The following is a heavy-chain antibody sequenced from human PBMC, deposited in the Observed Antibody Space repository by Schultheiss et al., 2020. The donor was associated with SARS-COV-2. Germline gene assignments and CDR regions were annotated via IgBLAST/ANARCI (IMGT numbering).Heavy chain of an antibody. CDR1: GDSVSSNSAA. CDR3: AREDFWSGYMYYFDY. CDR2: TYYRSNWNN. V-gene: IGHV6-1*01. J-gene: IGHJ4*02. Sequence: SETLSLTCAISGDSVSSNSAAWNWIRQSPSRGLEWLGRTYYRSNWNNDYAVSVKSRITINPDTSKNQFSLKLTSVTAADTAVYYCAREDFWSGYMYYFDYWGQGTLVTVSS. D-gene: IGHD3-3*01.